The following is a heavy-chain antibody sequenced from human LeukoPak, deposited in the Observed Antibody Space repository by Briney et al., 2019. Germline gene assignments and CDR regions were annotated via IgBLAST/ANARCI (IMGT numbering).Heavy chain of an antibody. Sequence: SQTLSLTCTVSVGSLSSGDYYWSWIRQPPGKGLEWIGHIYYSGSTYYNPSLKSRVTISVDTSKNQFSLKLSSVTAADTAVYYCARGEYYYGSGSYYLDYWGQGTLVTVSS. CDR2: IYYSGST. D-gene: IGHD3-10*01. CDR3: ARGEYYYGSGSYYLDY. V-gene: IGHV4-30-4*01. CDR1: VGSLSSGDYY. J-gene: IGHJ4*02.